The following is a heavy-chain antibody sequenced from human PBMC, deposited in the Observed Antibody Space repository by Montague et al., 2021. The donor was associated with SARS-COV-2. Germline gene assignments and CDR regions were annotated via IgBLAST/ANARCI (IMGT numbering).Heavy chain of an antibody. Sequence: SETLSLTCTVSGDSMNNYYWSWIRQPPGKGLEWIGYINYNESTHYNPSLHIRVTLSKATSKNQFSLRQTSVTAADTAMYFCARAPIYRSSWYAYFDYWGQGTLVTVSS. D-gene: IGHD6-13*01. V-gene: IGHV4-59*01. J-gene: IGHJ4*02. CDR2: INYNEST. CDR1: GDSMNNYY. CDR3: ARAPIYRSSWYAYFDY.